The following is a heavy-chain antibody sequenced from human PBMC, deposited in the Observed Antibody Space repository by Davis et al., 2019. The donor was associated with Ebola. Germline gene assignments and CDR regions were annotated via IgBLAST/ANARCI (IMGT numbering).Heavy chain of an antibody. CDR3: ARRKLESGNYCDAFDI. D-gene: IGHD1-1*01. V-gene: IGHV5-51*01. Sequence: PGGSLRLSCQGYGSTFAVYWIAWVRQMPGKGLEWMGIIYPGDSDVTYSPTFQGQVTISADKSINTAYLEWSSLKASDTATYFCARRKLESGNYCDAFDIWGQGTSVTVSS. CDR2: IYPGDSDV. J-gene: IGHJ3*02. CDR1: GSTFAVYW.